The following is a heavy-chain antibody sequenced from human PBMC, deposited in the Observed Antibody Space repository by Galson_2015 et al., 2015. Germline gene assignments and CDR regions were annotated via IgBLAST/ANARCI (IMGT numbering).Heavy chain of an antibody. D-gene: IGHD4-17*01. CDR2: ISYDGSNK. CDR3: ARELRPYYYYMDV. V-gene: IGHV3-30-3*01. Sequence: SLRLSCAASGFTFSSYAMHWVRQAPGKGLEWVAVISYDGSNKYYADSVKGRFTISRDNSKNTLYLQMNSLRAEDTAVYYCARELRPYYYYMDVWGKGTTVTVSS. CDR1: GFTFSSYA. J-gene: IGHJ6*03.